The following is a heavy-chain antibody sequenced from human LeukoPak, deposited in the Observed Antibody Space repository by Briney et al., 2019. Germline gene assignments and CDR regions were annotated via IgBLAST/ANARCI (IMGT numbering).Heavy chain of an antibody. CDR1: GGSISSYY. CDR3: ARGLNRNDYGDYGY. CDR2: IYHTGST. Sequence: SETLSLTCTVSGGSISSYYWSWIRQPPGKGLVWIGYIYHTGSTSYNPSLKGRVTISVDTSKNQFSLKLSSVTAADTAVYYCARGLNRNDYGDYGYWGQGTLVTVSS. J-gene: IGHJ4*02. D-gene: IGHD4-17*01. V-gene: IGHV4-59*01.